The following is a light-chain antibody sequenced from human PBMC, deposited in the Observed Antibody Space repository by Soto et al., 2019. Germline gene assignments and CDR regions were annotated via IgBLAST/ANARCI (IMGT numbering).Light chain of an antibody. Sequence: DIQMTQSPSTLSASVGDRVTITCRASQSINSLLAWFQQKPGKAPEILIYKASSLESGVPSRFSGSGSGTEFTLTISSLQPDDSATYYCLQYYDYRTFGQGPKVDIK. CDR1: QSINSL. J-gene: IGKJ1*01. V-gene: IGKV1-5*03. CDR2: KAS. CDR3: LQYYDYRT.